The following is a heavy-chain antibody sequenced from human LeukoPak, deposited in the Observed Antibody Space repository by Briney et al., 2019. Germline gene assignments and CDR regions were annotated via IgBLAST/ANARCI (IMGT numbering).Heavy chain of an antibody. D-gene: IGHD1-14*01. CDR1: GYTFTIYD. J-gene: IGHJ4*02. CDR3: ARPRRSNPYYFDY. CDR2: MNPNSGNT. Sequence: ASVRVSFKASGYTFTIYDINWVRQATGQGGEWMGWMNPNSGNTGYAQKFQGRVTITRNTSISTAYMELSSLRSEDTAVYYCARPRRSNPYYFDYWGQGTLVTVSS. V-gene: IGHV1-8*01.